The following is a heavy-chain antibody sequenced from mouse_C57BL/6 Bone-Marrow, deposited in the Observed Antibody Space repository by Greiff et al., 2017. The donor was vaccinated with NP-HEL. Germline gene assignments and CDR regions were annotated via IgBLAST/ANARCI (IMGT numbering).Heavy chain of an antibody. CDR2: IWRGGST. Sequence: VKLVESGPGLVQPSQCLSITCTVSGFSLTSYGVHWVRQSPGKGLEWLGVIWRGGSTDYNAAFMSRLSITKDNSKSQVFFKMNSLQADDTAIYYCAKSSSYYGLGADYWGQGTTLTVSS. D-gene: IGHD1-1*02. J-gene: IGHJ2*01. CDR3: AKSSSYYGLGADY. CDR1: GFSLTSYG. V-gene: IGHV2-5*01.